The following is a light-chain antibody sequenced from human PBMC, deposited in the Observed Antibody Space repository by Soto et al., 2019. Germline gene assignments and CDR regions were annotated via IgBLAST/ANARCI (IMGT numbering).Light chain of an antibody. V-gene: IGLV2-14*03. J-gene: IGLJ1*01. Sequence: QSVLTQPASVSGSPGQSITISCTGTSSDVGGYDYVSWYQHHPGKAPNFMIYDVSNRPSGVSNRFSGSKSGYTASLTISGLQAEDEADYYCSSYTSSSTPPYVFGTGTKVTVL. CDR2: DVS. CDR3: SSYTSSSTPPYV. CDR1: SSDVGGYDY.